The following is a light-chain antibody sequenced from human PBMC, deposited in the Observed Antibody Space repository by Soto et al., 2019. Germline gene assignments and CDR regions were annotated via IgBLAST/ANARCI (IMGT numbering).Light chain of an antibody. Sequence: AIRMTQSPSSFSASTGDRVTITCRASQGISSYLAWYQQKPGKAPKLLIYAASTLQSGVPSRFSGSGSETDFTLTISCLQSEDFETYYCQQYYSYPQTFGQGTKVKIK. J-gene: IGKJ1*01. CDR3: QQYYSYPQT. CDR1: QGISSY. CDR2: AAS. V-gene: IGKV1-8*01.